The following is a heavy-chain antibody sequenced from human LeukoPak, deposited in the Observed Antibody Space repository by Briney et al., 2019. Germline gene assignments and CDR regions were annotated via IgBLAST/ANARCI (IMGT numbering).Heavy chain of an antibody. CDR1: GFSLSNFW. CDR3: ARQAY. J-gene: IGHJ4*02. V-gene: IGHV3-7*01. Sequence: GGSLRLSCAASGFSLSNFWMNWVRQAPGKGLEWVANIKPDGTEKYYVESVKGRFTISRDNAKNSLYLQMNSLRVEDTALYYCARQAYWGQGILVTVSS. CDR2: IKPDGTEK.